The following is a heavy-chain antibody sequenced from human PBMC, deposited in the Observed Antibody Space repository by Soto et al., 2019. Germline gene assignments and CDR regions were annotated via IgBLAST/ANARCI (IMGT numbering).Heavy chain of an antibody. CDR1: GGTFSSYA. Sequence: WASVKVSCKASGGTFSSYAISWVRQAPGQGLEWMGGIIPIFGTANYAQKFQGRVTITADESTSTAYMELSSLRSEDTAVYYCARTKGADIVVVPAAIALPYYYGMDVWGQGTTVTVSS. D-gene: IGHD2-2*02. CDR2: IIPIFGTA. CDR3: ARTKGADIVVVPAAIALPYYYGMDV. V-gene: IGHV1-69*13. J-gene: IGHJ6*02.